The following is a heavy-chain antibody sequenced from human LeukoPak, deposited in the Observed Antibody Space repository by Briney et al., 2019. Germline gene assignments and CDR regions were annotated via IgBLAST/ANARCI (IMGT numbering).Heavy chain of an antibody. CDR2: IYYSGYT. CDR1: GGSINSYY. J-gene: IGHJ5*02. Sequence: PSETLSLTCTVSGGSINSYYWSWIRQPPGKGLEWIGYIYYSGYTNYNPSLKSRVTISVDTSKNQFSLKLSSVTAADTAVYYCASSKTNGDSSGWYAWSDPWGQGTLVTVSS. D-gene: IGHD6-19*01. V-gene: IGHV4-59*01. CDR3: ASSKTNGDSSGWYAWSDP.